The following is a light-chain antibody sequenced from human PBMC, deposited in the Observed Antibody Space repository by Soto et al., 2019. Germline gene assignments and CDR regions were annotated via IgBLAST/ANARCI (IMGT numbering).Light chain of an antibody. V-gene: IGLV1-47*01. Sequence: QSVLNQPPSASGTPGQRVTLSCSGSSSNIGSKYVYWYQQLPGTAPKLLMYRNNQRPSGVPDRFSGSKSGTSASLAISGLRSEDEADYHCAAWDSNLGGPAFGGGTKVTVL. J-gene: IGLJ2*01. CDR2: RNN. CDR1: SSNIGSKY. CDR3: AAWDSNLGGPA.